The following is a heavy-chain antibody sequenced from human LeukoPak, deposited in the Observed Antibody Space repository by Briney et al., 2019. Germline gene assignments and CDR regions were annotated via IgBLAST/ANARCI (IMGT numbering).Heavy chain of an antibody. Sequence: SETLSLTCTVSGGSISSSTYYWSWIRQPPGKGLEWIGSIYYNENTYYNPSLKSRLTISVDTSKNQSSLKVTSVTVADTAVYYCAVLPGYTYGDYWGQGALVTVSS. D-gene: IGHD5-18*01. CDR2: IYYNENT. V-gene: IGHV4-39*01. CDR3: AVLPGYTYGDY. CDR1: GGSISSSTYY. J-gene: IGHJ4*02.